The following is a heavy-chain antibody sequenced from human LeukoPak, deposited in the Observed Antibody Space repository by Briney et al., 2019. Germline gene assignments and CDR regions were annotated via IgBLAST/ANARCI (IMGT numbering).Heavy chain of an antibody. CDR2: IIPILGIA. Sequence: SVKVSCKASGGTFSSYAISWVRQAPGQGLEWMGRIIPILGIANYAQKFQGRVTITADKSTSTAYMELSSLRSEDTAVYYCATGSGSYFLFDYWGQGTLVTVSS. CDR3: ATGSGSYFLFDY. CDR1: GGTFSSYA. J-gene: IGHJ4*02. V-gene: IGHV1-69*04. D-gene: IGHD1-26*01.